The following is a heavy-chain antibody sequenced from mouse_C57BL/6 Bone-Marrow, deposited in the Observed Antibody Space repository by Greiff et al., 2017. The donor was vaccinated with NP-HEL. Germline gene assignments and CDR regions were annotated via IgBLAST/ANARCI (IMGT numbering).Heavy chain of an antibody. J-gene: IGHJ4*01. D-gene: IGHD2-5*01. CDR1: GYTFTSYW. V-gene: IGHV1-50*01. CDR3: ARDSNYLTGAMDY. CDR2: IDPSDSYT. Sequence: VQLQQPGAELVKPGASVKLSCKASGYTFTSYWMQWVKQRPGQGLEWIGEIDPSDSYTNYNQKFKGMAILTVDTSSRTAYMQLISLTSEDSAVYYCARDSNYLTGAMDYWGQGTSVTVSS.